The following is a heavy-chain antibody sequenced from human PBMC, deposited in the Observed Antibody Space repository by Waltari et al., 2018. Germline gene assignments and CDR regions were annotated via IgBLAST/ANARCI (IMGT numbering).Heavy chain of an antibody. D-gene: IGHD2-2*01. Sequence: QVQLQESGPGLVKPSETLSLTCAVSGYSISSGYYWGWIRQPPGKGLEWIGSIYHSGSTYYNPSLKSRVTISVDTSKNQFSLKLSSVTAADTAVYYCARDLSGTNLGAFDIWGQGTMVTVSS. J-gene: IGHJ3*02. CDR3: ARDLSGTNLGAFDI. V-gene: IGHV4-38-2*01. CDR1: GYSISSGYY. CDR2: IYHSGST.